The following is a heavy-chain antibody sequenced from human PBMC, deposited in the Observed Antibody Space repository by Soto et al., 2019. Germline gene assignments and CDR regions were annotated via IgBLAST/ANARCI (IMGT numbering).Heavy chain of an antibody. CDR3: AKDKGSKVTTAQNYYSGMDV. CDR1: GFTFSSYG. J-gene: IGHJ6*02. V-gene: IGHV3-30*18. Sequence: PGGSLRLSCAASGFTFSSYGMHWVRQAPGKGLEWVAVISYDGSNKYYADSVKGRFIISRDNSKNTLYLQMNSLRAEDTAVYYCAKDKGSKVTTAQNYYSGMDVWGQGTTVTVSS. D-gene: IGHD4-4*01. CDR2: ISYDGSNK.